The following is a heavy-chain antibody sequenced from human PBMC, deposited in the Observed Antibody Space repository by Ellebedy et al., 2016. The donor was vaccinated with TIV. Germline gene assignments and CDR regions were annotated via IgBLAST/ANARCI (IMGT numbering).Heavy chain of an antibody. Sequence: GESLKISCAASGFTFSIYNMNWVRQAPGKGLEWVSYISTSSSTIYYSDSVKGRFTISRDDAKNSLYLQMNSLRAEDTAVYYCARDVLLWFGELLRQTPQDYFYGMDVWGQGTTVTVSS. CDR1: GFTFSIYN. D-gene: IGHD3-10*01. J-gene: IGHJ6*02. V-gene: IGHV3-48*04. CDR3: ARDVLLWFGELLRQTPQDYFYGMDV. CDR2: ISTSSSTI.